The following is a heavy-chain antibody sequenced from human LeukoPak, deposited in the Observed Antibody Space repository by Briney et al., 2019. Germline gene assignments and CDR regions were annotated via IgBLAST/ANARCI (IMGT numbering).Heavy chain of an antibody. CDR3: ARGVGDIVVVPAAYGFDY. J-gene: IGHJ4*02. CDR1: GDSVSSSNYY. Sequence: SETLSLTCTVSGDSVSSSNYYWSWIRQPPGKGLEWIGYIYYSGNTNYNPSLKSRVTISVDTSKNQFSLKLSSVTAADTAVYYCARGVGDIVVVPAAYGFDYWGQGTLVTVSS. D-gene: IGHD2-2*01. V-gene: IGHV4-61*01. CDR2: IYYSGNT.